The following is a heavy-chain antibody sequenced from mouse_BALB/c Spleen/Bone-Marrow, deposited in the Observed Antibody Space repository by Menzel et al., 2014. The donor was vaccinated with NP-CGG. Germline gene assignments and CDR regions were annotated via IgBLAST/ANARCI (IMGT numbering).Heavy chain of an antibody. D-gene: IGHD2-4*01. J-gene: IGHJ4*01. CDR3: ARKSQRAYDSMIY. V-gene: IGHV1S56*01. Sequence: QVQLKESGPELVKPRASVRISCKASGYTFTSFYIHWVRQRPGQGLEWIGWIYPGDFNTKYNEKFKGKATLTADKSSSTASMQLSSLTSEDSAVYFCARKSQRAYDSMIYWGQGTSVTVSS. CDR2: IYPGDFNT. CDR1: GYTFTSFY.